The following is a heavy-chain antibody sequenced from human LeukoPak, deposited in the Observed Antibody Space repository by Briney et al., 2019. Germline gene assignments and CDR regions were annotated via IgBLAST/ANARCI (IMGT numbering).Heavy chain of an antibody. Sequence: RASVKVSFKASGYTFTSYGLSWVRQAPGQGLEWMGWISAYNGNTNYAQKLQGRVTMTTDTSTRTAYMELRSLRSDDTAVYYCARVVVIAADAFDIWGQGTMVTVSS. CDR2: ISAYNGNT. V-gene: IGHV1-18*01. J-gene: IGHJ3*02. CDR3: ARVVVIAADAFDI. D-gene: IGHD2-15*01. CDR1: GYTFTSYG.